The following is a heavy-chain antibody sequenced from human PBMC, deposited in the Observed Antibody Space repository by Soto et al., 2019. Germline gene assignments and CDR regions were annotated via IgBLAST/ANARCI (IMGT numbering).Heavy chain of an antibody. V-gene: IGHV1-69*01. J-gene: IGHJ4*02. CDR3: ARDRYYDSSGDYYFDY. D-gene: IGHD3-22*01. CDR2: IIPIFGTA. CDR1: GGTFSSYA. Sequence: QVQLVQSGAEVKKPGSSVKVSCKASGGTFSSYAISWVRQAPGQGLEWMGGIIPIFGTANYAQKFQGRVTVTADESTSTSYMELSSLGSEDTAVYYCARDRYYDSSGDYYFDYWGQGTLVTVSS.